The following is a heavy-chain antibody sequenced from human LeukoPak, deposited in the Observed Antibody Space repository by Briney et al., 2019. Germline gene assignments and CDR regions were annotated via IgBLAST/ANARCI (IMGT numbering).Heavy chain of an antibody. CDR3: ARERLPVMPGQLWGENDY. J-gene: IGHJ4*02. Sequence: PGGSLRLSCAASGFTFSSYAMHWVRQAPGKGLEWVAVISYDGSNKYYADSVKGRFTISRDNSKNTLYLQMNSLRAEDTAVYYCARERLPVMPGQLWGENDYWGQGTLVTVSS. V-gene: IGHV3-30-3*01. CDR2: ISYDGSNK. CDR1: GFTFSSYA. D-gene: IGHD5-18*01.